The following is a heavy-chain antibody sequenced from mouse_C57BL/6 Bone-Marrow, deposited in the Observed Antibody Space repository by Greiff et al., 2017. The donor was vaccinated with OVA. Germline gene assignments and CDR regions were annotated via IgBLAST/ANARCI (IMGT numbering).Heavy chain of an antibody. J-gene: IGHJ3*01. CDR1: GYTFTSYT. Sequence: QVQLQQSGAELARPGASVKMSCKASGYTFTSYTMHWVKQRPGQGLEWIGYINPSSGYTKYNQKFKDKATLTADKSSSTAYMQLSSLTSEDSAVYYCARGGYYNWFAYWGQGTLVTVSA. V-gene: IGHV1-4*01. D-gene: IGHD2-12*01. CDR2: INPSSGYT. CDR3: ARGGYYNWFAY.